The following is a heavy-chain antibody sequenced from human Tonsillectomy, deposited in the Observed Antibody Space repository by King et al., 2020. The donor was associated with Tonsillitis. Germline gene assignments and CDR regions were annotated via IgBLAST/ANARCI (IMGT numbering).Heavy chain of an antibody. Sequence: VQLQESGPGLVKPSQTLSLTCAVSGGSISSGGYSWSWIRQPPGKGLEWIGYISYSGSTYHNPSLKSRVTISVDTSKNQFSLKLSSVTAADTAVYYCARQYYYDTSGYYTDYWGPGTLVTVSS. V-gene: IGHV4-30-4*07. CDR1: GGSISSGGYS. CDR2: ISYSGST. J-gene: IGHJ4*02. CDR3: ARQYYYDTSGYYTDY. D-gene: IGHD3-22*01.